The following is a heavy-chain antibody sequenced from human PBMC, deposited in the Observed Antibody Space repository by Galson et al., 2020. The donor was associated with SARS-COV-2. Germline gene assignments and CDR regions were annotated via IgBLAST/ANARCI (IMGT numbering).Heavy chain of an antibody. Sequence: GGSLRLSCAASGFTFSSYGMHWVRQAPGKGLEWVAVISYDGSNKYYADSVKGRFTISRDNSKNTLYLQMNSLRAEDTAVYYCAKDGGGRYSSSCGDYWGQGTLVTVSS. D-gene: IGHD6-13*01. J-gene: IGHJ4*02. V-gene: IGHV3-30*18. CDR2: ISYDGSNK. CDR3: AKDGGGRYSSSCGDY. CDR1: GFTFSSYG.